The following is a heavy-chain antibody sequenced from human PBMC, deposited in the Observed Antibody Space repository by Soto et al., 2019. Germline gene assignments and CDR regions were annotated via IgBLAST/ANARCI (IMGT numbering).Heavy chain of an antibody. CDR1: GGTFSSYA. Sequence: QVQLVQSGAEVKKPGSSVKVSCKASGGTFSSYAISWVRQAPGQGLEWMGGIIPIFGTANYAQKFQGRVTISADESTSTAYMELSSLRSEDTAVYYCPRGPYYDFWSGYRFDYWGQGTLVTLSS. CDR3: PRGPYYDFWSGYRFDY. J-gene: IGHJ4*02. D-gene: IGHD3-3*01. V-gene: IGHV1-69*01. CDR2: IIPIFGTA.